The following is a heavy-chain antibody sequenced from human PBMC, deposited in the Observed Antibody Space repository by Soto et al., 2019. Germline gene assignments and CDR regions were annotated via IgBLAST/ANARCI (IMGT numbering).Heavy chain of an antibody. CDR3: ARSLLGYCSSTSCYVNLDGYYYMDV. J-gene: IGHJ6*03. V-gene: IGHV3-20*01. D-gene: IGHD2-2*01. Sequence: GGSLRLSCAASGFTFDDYGMSWVRQAPGKGLEWVSGINWNGGSTGYADSVKGRFTISRDNAKNSLYLQMNSLRAEDTALYHCARSLLGYCSSTSCYVNLDGYYYMDVWGKGTTVTVSS. CDR2: INWNGGST. CDR1: GFTFDDYG.